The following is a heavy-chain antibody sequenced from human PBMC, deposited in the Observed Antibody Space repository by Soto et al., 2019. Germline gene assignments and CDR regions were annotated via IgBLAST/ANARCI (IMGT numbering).Heavy chain of an antibody. J-gene: IGHJ4*02. CDR1: GGSISSGGYY. V-gene: IGHV4-61*08. D-gene: IGHD5-18*01. Sequence: SETLSLTCTVPGGSISSGGYYWSWIRQPPGKGLEWIGYIYYSGSTNYNPSLTSRVTISVDTSKNQFSLKLSSVTAADTAVYYCARHRYSYGVYYFDYWGQGTLVTVSS. CDR2: IYYSGST. CDR3: ARHRYSYGVYYFDY.